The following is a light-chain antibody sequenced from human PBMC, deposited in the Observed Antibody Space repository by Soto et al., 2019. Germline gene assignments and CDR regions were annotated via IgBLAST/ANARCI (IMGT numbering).Light chain of an antibody. Sequence: EVVMTQSPAPLSVSPGERATLSCRASQSVSSSYLAWYQQKPGQAPRLLIYGASSRATGIPDRFSGSGSGTDFTLTISRLEPEDFAVYYCQQYGSSGTFGQGTKVDIK. J-gene: IGKJ1*01. V-gene: IGKV3-20*01. CDR2: GAS. CDR1: QSVSSSY. CDR3: QQYGSSGT.